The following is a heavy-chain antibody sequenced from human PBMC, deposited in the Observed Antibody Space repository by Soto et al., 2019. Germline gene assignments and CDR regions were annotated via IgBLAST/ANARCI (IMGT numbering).Heavy chain of an antibody. CDR2: IYYSGST. V-gene: IGHV4-59*01. Sequence: WIRQPPGNGLEWIGYIYYSGSTNYNPSLKSRVTISVDTSKNQFSLKLSSVTAADTAVYYCARDRGTIFGVVTPYYYYYGMDVWGQGTTVTVS. J-gene: IGHJ6*02. CDR3: ARDRGTIFGVVTPYYYYYGMDV. D-gene: IGHD3-3*01.